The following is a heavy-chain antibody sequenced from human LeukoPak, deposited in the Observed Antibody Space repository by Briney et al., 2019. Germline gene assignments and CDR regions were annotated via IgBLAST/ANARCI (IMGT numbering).Heavy chain of an antibody. CDR3: AKDRGGYCGYDY. V-gene: IGHV3-23*01. J-gene: IGHJ4*02. CDR1: GFTFSSYA. D-gene: IGHD5-12*01. CDR2: ISGSGGST. Sequence: GSLRLSCAASGFTFSSYAMSWVRQAPGKGLEWVSAISGSGGSTYYSDSVKGRFTISRGNSKNTLYLQMNSLRAEDTAVYYCAKDRGGYCGYDYWGQGTLVTVSS.